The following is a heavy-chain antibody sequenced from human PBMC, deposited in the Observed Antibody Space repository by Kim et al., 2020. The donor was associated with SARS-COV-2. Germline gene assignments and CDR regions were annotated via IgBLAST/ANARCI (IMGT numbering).Heavy chain of an antibody. V-gene: IGHV3-23*01. J-gene: IGHJ4*02. CDR2: ISGSGGNT. Sequence: GGSLRLSCAASGFTFYTYDMSWVRQAPGKGLEWVSAISGSGGNTHYADSVKGRFTISRDKSKNTLYLQMNSLRAEDTAVYYCAKEAGYSANTPFDYWGQGTLVTVSS. CDR1: GFTFYTYD. D-gene: IGHD4-4*01. CDR3: AKEAGYSANTPFDY.